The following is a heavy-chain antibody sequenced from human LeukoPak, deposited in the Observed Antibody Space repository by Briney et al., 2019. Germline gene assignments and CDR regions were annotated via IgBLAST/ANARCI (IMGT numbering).Heavy chain of an antibody. J-gene: IGHJ5*02. Sequence: AASVKVSCKASGYTFTSYGISWVRQAPGQGLEWMGWISAYNGNTNYAQKLQGRVTMTTDTSTGTAYMELRSLRSDDTAVYYCARSSLAVAGNGYWFDPWGQGTLVTVSS. CDR3: ARSSLAVAGNGYWFDP. D-gene: IGHD6-19*01. CDR1: GYTFTSYG. V-gene: IGHV1-18*01. CDR2: ISAYNGNT.